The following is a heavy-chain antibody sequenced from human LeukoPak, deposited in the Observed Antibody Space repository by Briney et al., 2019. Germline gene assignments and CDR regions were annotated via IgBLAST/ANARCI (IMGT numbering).Heavy chain of an antibody. CDR2: ISGSGGSK. J-gene: IGHJ4*02. CDR1: GFTFSSYA. Sequence: GGSLRLSCAASGFTFSSYAMSWVRQAPGKGLEWVSAISGSGGSKYYADSVKGRFTISKDNSKNTLYLQMNSLRAEDTAVYYCAKAAYYDILTALCDYWGQGTLVTVSS. V-gene: IGHV3-23*01. CDR3: AKAAYYDILTALCDY. D-gene: IGHD3-9*01.